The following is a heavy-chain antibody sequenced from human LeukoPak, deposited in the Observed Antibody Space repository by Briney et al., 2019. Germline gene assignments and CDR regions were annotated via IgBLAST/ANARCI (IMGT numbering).Heavy chain of an antibody. CDR2: MNPNSGNT. CDR3: AREVSRVGATN. V-gene: IGHV1-8*01. CDR1: GYTFTSYD. D-gene: IGHD1-26*01. Sequence: GASVKVACKASGYTFTSYDINWVRQATGQGLEWMGWMNPNSGNTGYAQKFQGRVTMTRNTSISTAYMELSSLRSKDTAVYYCAREVSRVGATNWGQGTLVTVSS. J-gene: IGHJ4*02.